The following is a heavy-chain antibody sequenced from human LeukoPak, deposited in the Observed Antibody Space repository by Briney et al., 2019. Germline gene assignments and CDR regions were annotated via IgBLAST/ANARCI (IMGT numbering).Heavy chain of an antibody. CDR2: IYYSGST. D-gene: IGHD6-19*01. Sequence: SETLSLTCTVSGGSISSYYWSWIRQPPGKGLEWIGYIYYSGSTNYNPSLKSRVTISVDTSKNQFSLKLSSVTAADTAVYYCARDTTVGGAVAGYNPWGWYFDLWGRGTLVTVSS. V-gene: IGHV4-59*01. CDR3: ARDTTVGGAVAGYNPWGWYFDL. CDR1: GGSISSYY. J-gene: IGHJ2*01.